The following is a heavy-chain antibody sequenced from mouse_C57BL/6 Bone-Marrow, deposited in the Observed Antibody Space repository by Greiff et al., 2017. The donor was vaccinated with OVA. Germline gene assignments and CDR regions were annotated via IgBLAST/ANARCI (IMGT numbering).Heavy chain of an antibody. V-gene: IGHV1-81*01. CDR1: GYTFTRYG. Sequence: QVQLKQSGAELARPGASVKLSCKASGYTFTRYGISWVKQRTGQGLEWIGEIYPRSGNTYYNAQFKGKATLTADKSSSTAYMELRSLTSEDSAVYFCARAGWLYYFDYWGQGTTLTVSS. CDR2: IYPRSGNT. D-gene: IGHD1-1*02. CDR3: ARAGWLYYFDY. J-gene: IGHJ2*01.